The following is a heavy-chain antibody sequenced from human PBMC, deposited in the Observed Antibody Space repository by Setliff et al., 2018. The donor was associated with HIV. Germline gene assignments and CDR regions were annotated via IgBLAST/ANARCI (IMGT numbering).Heavy chain of an antibody. D-gene: IGHD3-10*01. CDR1: GGSFGVYR. Sequence: PSETLSLTCTISGGSFGVYRWSWIRQSAGRGLEWIGRIDSSGTTDYKPSLKGRVTISIDTSRNQFSLRLTSVTAEDTAVYYCARDRHYSGLGSYGPWGPGTLVTVSS. CDR3: ARDRHYSGLGSYGP. CDR2: IDSSGTT. J-gene: IGHJ5*02. V-gene: IGHV4-4*07.